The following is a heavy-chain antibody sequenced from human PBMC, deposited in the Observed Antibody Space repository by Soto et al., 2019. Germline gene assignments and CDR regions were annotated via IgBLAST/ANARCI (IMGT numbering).Heavy chain of an antibody. V-gene: IGHV4-39*01. CDR3: ARRLRYFDWLSNYFDY. CDR2: TYYSGST. Sequence: SETLSLTWTVSGGSISSSSYYWGWIRQPPGKGLEWIGSTYYSGSTYYNPSLKSRVTISVDTSKNQFSLKLSSVTAADTAVYYCARRLRYFDWLSNYFDYWGQGTLVTVSS. CDR1: GGSISSSSYY. D-gene: IGHD3-9*01. J-gene: IGHJ4*02.